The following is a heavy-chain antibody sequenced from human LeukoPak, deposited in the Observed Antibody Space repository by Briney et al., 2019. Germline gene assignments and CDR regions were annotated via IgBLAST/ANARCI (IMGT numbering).Heavy chain of an antibody. CDR2: AHYGGNT. Sequence: SETLSLTCTVSGGSISDYYCSWIRQPPGKGLEWVGYAHYGGNTDYNPSLKIRVTISVDTDKNQFSLKLRSVTAADTAVYYCARRRGSGTQLWRYDGFDIWGQGTVVTVSS. V-gene: IGHV4-59*01. CDR3: ARRRGSGTQLWRYDGFDI. D-gene: IGHD5-18*01. J-gene: IGHJ3*02. CDR1: GGSISDYY.